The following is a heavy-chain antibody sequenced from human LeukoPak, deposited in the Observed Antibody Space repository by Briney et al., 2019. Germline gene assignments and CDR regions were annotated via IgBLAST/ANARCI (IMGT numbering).Heavy chain of an antibody. Sequence: GGSLRLSCAASGFTFSSYGMHWVRQAPGKGLEWVAVISYDGSNKYYADSVKGRFTISRDNSKNTLYLQMNSLRAEDTAVYYCAKDPGGPPKPYYYGSGSSNYWGQGTLVTVSS. V-gene: IGHV3-30*18. CDR1: GFTFSSYG. CDR2: ISYDGSNK. CDR3: AKDPGGPPKPYYYGSGSSNY. D-gene: IGHD3-10*01. J-gene: IGHJ4*02.